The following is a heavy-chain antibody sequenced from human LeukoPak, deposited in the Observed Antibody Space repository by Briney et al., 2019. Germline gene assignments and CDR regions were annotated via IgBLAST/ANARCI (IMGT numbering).Heavy chain of an antibody. J-gene: IGHJ4*02. CDR1: GYTFTSYG. V-gene: IGHV1-18*01. CDR2: ISAYNGNT. Sequence: ASVKVSCKASGYTFTSYGISCVRQAPGQGLEWMGCISAYNGNTNYAQKLQGRVTMTTDTSTSTAYMELRSLRSDDTAVYYCARDSRDYGGNPPDYWGQGTLVTVSS. D-gene: IGHD4-23*01. CDR3: ARDSRDYGGNPPDY.